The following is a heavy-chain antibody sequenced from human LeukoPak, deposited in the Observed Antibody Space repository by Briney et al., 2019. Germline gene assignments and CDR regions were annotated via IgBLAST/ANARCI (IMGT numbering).Heavy chain of an antibody. J-gene: IGHJ4*02. CDR3: ARGYYGGAVDS. CDR1: GGSINNQY. V-gene: IGHV4-4*07. CDR2: MYTNGEY. Sequence: SETLSLTCTVSGGSINNQYWSWIRKPAGKGREWIGRMYTNGEYDYNPSLKSRVTMSVDTSKKQFSLKLNSMTAADTAVYYCARGYYGGAVDSWGQGILVIVSS. D-gene: IGHD3-16*01.